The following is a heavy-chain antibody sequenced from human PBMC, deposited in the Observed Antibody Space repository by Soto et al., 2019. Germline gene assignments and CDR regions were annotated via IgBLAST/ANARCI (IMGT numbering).Heavy chain of an antibody. V-gene: IGHV2-5*02. D-gene: IGHD3-10*01. CDR3: VHRPKGSDSLNH. CDR1: GFSLSSSGVG. Sequence: QITLKESGPKLVKPTQTLTLTCTFSGFSLSSSGVGVGWIRQPPGKALECLALISWDDDKHYSPSLKSRLTITKDPSHNQVVLTMTNMDPVDTATYYCVHRPKGSDSLNHWGQGTVVTVSS. CDR2: ISWDDDK. J-gene: IGHJ1*01.